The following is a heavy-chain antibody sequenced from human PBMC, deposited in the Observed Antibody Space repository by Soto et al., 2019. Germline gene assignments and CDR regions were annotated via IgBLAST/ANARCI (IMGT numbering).Heavy chain of an antibody. CDR1: GFTFSSYS. D-gene: IGHD4-17*01. Sequence: PGGSLRLSCAASGFTFSSYSMNWVRQAPGKGLEWVSHISSSSGTIYYADSVKGRFTISRDNAKNSLYLQMNSLRAEDTAVYYCARRIDSGDSRLAFWGQGTLVTVSS. CDR3: ARRIDSGDSRLAF. V-gene: IGHV3-48*01. J-gene: IGHJ4*02. CDR2: ISSSSGTI.